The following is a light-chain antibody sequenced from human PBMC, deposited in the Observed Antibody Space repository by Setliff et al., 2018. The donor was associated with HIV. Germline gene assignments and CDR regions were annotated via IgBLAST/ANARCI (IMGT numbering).Light chain of an antibody. J-gene: IGLJ1*01. CDR2: VNS. V-gene: IGLV1-40*01. Sequence: QSALTQPPSVSGAPGQRVTISCAGNSSNIGAGYDVHWYQQFPGTAPKFLISVNSNRPSGVPDRFSGSKSGTSASLAIAGLQAEDEADYYCQSYDNSLSGSSVFGTGTKVTVL. CDR3: QSYDNSLSGSSV. CDR1: SSNIGAGYD.